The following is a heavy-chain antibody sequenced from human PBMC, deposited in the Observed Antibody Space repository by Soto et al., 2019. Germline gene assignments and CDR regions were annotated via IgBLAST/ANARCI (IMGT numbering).Heavy chain of an antibody. D-gene: IGHD5-12*01. CDR3: AKRAGYDVDY. V-gene: IGHV3-23*01. CDR2: ISASGGET. Sequence: GGSLRLSCAASGFTFSSHAMIWVRQAPGKGLEWVSSISASGGETYYTDSVKGRFTVSRDDSQNTLYLQMNSLRVEDTAVYYCAKRAGYDVDYWGQGSLVTVSS. J-gene: IGHJ4*02. CDR1: GFTFSSHA.